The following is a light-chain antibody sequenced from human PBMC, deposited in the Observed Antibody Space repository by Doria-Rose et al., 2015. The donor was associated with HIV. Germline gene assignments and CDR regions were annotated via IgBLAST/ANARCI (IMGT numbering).Light chain of an antibody. J-gene: IGKJ1*01. V-gene: IGKV3-20*01. CDR3: HQYASSRT. CDR2: GAS. CDR1: QSVSANY. Sequence: TQSPGTLSLSPGERATLSCRASQSVSANYLAWYQQRPGQSPRLLIYGASNRATDIPDRFSGSGSGTDFTLTICRLEPEDFAVYYCHQYASSRTFGQGTKVEIK.